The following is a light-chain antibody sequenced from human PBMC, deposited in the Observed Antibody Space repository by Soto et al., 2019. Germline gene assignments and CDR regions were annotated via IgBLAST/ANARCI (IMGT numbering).Light chain of an antibody. Sequence: EIVFTQSPDALSLSPGERATFPCRATQSITNNYVAWSQQKPGQAPRLLIYGASRRATGIPDRISGSGCGTDFTLTISRLETEDFVVYYCQQYGSSRTWTFGQGTKVDIK. J-gene: IGKJ1*01. CDR3: QQYGSSRTWT. CDR1: QSITNNY. CDR2: GAS. V-gene: IGKV3-20*01.